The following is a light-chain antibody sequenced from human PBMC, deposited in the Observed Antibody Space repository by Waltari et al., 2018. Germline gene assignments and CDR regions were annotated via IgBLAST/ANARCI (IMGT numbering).Light chain of an antibody. J-gene: IGLJ2*01. V-gene: IGLV3-10*01. CDR2: DDN. CDR1: AMPKKY. Sequence: SYELTQPHSVSVSPVQTARITCAGDAMPKKYAFWYQQKSGQAPVLIRYDDNTRPAGTPAGLSGSRPVTMAAWNIRGERVRDGAHSYCHSADGTGNHVLFGEGRKLTVL. CDR3: HSADGTGNHVL.